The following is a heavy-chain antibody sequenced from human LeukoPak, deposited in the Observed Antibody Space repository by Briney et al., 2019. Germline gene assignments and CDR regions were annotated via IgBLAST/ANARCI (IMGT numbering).Heavy chain of an antibody. Sequence: SGTLSLTCGVSGGSISGTNWWSWVRQPPGQGLEWIGEISLAGQTNYNPSLNGRVTMSLDKSSNQLSLHLTSVTAADTATYFCSRESGPFCPFGYWGQGTLVIVSS. J-gene: IGHJ4*02. CDR3: SRESGPFCPFGY. CDR2: ISLAGQT. D-gene: IGHD1-26*01. CDR1: GGSISGTNW. V-gene: IGHV4-4*02.